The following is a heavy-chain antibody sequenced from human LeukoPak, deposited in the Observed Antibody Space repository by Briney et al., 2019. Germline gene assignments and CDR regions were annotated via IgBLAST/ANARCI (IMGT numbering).Heavy chain of an antibody. CDR1: GASISSGSYY. J-gene: IGHJ4*02. D-gene: IGHD6-19*01. Sequence: PSQTLSLTCTVSGASISSGSYYWSWIRQPAGKGLEWIGRIYTTGSTNYNPSLKSRVTISLDMSKNQFSLKLSSVTAADTAVYYCARKQRVEYYFESWGQGTLVTVSS. CDR2: IYTTGST. V-gene: IGHV4-61*02. CDR3: ARKQRVEYYFES.